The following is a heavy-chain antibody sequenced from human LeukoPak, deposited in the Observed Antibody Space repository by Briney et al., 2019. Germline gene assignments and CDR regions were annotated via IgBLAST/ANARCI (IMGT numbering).Heavy chain of an antibody. V-gene: IGHV4-34*01. J-gene: IGHJ5*02. CDR2: VNEVGGT. CDR1: IDSFSNYH. Sequence: SETLSLTCAVYIDSFSNYHWNWIRQTPSKGLEWIGEVNEVGGTNISPSLRNRVILSVDTSKNQFFLKLISVTVADTVVYYCARGQGATVPQVGKNWFDPWGQGTRVTVSS. CDR3: ARGQGATVPQVGKNWFDP. D-gene: IGHD1-26*01.